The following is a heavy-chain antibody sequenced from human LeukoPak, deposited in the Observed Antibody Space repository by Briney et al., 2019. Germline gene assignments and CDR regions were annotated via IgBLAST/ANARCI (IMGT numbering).Heavy chain of an antibody. CDR2: INPNSGGT. V-gene: IGHV1-2*02. CDR1: GYTFTGYY. J-gene: IGHJ4*02. Sequence: ASVKVSCRASGYTFTGYYMHWVRQAPGQGPEWMGWINPNSGGTNYAQKFQGRVTMTRDTSISTAYMELSRLRSDDTAVYYCARDGYDSSGHRYYFDYWGQGTLVTVSS. CDR3: ARDGYDSSGHRYYFDY. D-gene: IGHD3-22*01.